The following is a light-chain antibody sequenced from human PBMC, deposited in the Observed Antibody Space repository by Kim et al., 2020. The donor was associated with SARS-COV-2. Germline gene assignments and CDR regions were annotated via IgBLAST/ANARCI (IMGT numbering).Light chain of an antibody. CDR2: GAS. J-gene: IGKJ5*01. Sequence: SPGERPTLSCRASQSVSSNYLAWYQKKPGQAPRLLIYGASSRATGIPDRFSGSGSGTDFTLTISRLEPEDFAVYYCQRYGNSPITFGQGTRLEIK. CDR1: QSVSSNY. V-gene: IGKV3-20*01. CDR3: QRYGNSPIT.